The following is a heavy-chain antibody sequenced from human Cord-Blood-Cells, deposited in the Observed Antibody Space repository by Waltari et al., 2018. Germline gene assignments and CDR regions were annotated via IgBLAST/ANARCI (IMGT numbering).Heavy chain of an antibody. CDR3: ARDLLGVEDY. D-gene: IGHD2-8*02. J-gene: IGHJ4*02. Sequence: EVQLVESGGGLVKPGGSLRLSCAASGSTFRSYSMNWVRQAPGKVLEWVSSISSSSSYIYYADSVKGRFTISRDNAKNSLYLQMNSLRAEDTAVYYCARDLLGVEDYWGQGTLVTVSS. V-gene: IGHV3-21*01. CDR2: ISSSSSYI. CDR1: GSTFRSYS.